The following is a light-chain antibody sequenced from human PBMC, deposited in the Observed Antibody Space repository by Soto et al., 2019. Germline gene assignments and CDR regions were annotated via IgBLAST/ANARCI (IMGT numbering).Light chain of an antibody. CDR1: QSVSNNY. Sequence: ESVWIESPSTRSLYPGESATHTCRVSQSVSNNYLAWYQQKPGQAPRLLIDSAPNRATGIPDRFSGSGSGTDFTLTLSRLQPEDFAVYYCQPYGNSPPTLGHGTNVAIK. CDR2: SAP. V-gene: IGKV3-20*01. CDR3: QPYGNSPPT. J-gene: IGKJ1*01.